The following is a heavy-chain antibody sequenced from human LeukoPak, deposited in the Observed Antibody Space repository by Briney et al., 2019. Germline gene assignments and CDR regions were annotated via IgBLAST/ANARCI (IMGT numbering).Heavy chain of an antibody. CDR3: ARIRDGYNDAYDI. Sequence: ASVTVSCKASGYTFTNYYIHWVRQAPGQGLEWMGLINPGGANTNYAQNFQGRVTMTRDTSTSTVYMELSSLRSGDTAIYYCARIRDGYNDAYDIWGQGTVVTVPS. D-gene: IGHD5-24*01. V-gene: IGHV1-46*01. CDR1: GYTFTNYY. CDR2: INPGGANT. J-gene: IGHJ3*02.